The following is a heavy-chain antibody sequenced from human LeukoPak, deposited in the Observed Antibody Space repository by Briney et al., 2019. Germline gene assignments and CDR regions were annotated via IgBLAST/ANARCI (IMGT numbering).Heavy chain of an antibody. V-gene: IGHV4-59*10. CDR2: IYTSGST. Sequence: SETLSLTCAVYGGSFSGYYWSWIRQPAGKGLEWIGRIYTSGSTNYNPSLKSRVTMSVDTSKNQFSLKLGSVTAADTAVYYCARVGLLWFGEFYYYYMDVWGKGTTVTISS. D-gene: IGHD3-10*01. CDR3: ARVGLLWFGEFYYYYMDV. J-gene: IGHJ6*03. CDR1: GGSFSGYY.